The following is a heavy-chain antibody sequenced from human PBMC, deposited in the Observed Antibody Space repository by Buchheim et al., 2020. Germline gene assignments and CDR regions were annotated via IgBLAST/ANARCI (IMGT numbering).Heavy chain of an antibody. CDR1: GGSITSGTYS. Sequence: QVQLQESGPGLVKPSQTLSLTCTVFGGSITSGTYSWNWIRQPAGKGLEWIGHIHASGSTNYNPSLKSRVTMSMDTSENQFSLKLISVTAGDTAVYYCAGLRLFDYVQDSNYWFDPWGQGTL. J-gene: IGHJ5*02. V-gene: IGHV4-61*02. CDR2: IHASGST. CDR3: AGLRLFDYVQDSNYWFDP. D-gene: IGHD4-17*01.